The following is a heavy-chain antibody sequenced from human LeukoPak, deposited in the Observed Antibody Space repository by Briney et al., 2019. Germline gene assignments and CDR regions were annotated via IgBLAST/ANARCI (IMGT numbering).Heavy chain of an antibody. J-gene: IGHJ4*02. CDR2: INHSGST. CDR1: SGSISTSNYY. CDR3: ARRVPGSLGPFDY. D-gene: IGHD3-10*01. Sequence: SETLSLTCTVSSGSISTSNYYWGWVRQPPGKALEWIGEINHSGSTNYNPSLKSRVTISVDTSKNQFSLKLSSVTAADTAVYYCARRVPGSLGPFDYWGQGTLVTVSS. V-gene: IGHV4-39*01.